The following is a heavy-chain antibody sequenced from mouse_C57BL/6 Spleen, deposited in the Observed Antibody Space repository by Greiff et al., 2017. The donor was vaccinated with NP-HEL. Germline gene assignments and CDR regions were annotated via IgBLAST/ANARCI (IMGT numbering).Heavy chain of an antibody. D-gene: IGHD2-3*01. CDR2: ISDGGSYT. J-gene: IGHJ4*01. V-gene: IGHV5-4*03. CDR3: ARNYDGYYDYAMDY. CDR1: GFTFSSYA. Sequence: EVMLVESGGGLVKPGGSLKLSCAASGFTFSSYAMSWVRQTPEKRLEWVATISDGGSYTYYPDNVKGRFTISRDNAKNNLYLQMSHLKSEDTAMYYCARNYDGYYDYAMDYWGQGTSVTVSS.